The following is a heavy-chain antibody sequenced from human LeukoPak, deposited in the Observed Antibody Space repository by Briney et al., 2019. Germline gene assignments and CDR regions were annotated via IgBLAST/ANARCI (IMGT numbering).Heavy chain of an antibody. J-gene: IGHJ4*02. V-gene: IGHV3-48*02. CDR2: IRATAEGANYA. CDR3: ATDQRYAFDY. Sequence: GGSLRLSCATSGFTFTDYPMNWVRQAPGKGLEWVSNIRATAEGANYAYYADSVKGRVTISRDDAKNTLYLHMNSLRDDDTAVYYCATDQRYAFDYWGQGILVTVSS. CDR1: GFTFTDYP. D-gene: IGHD3-9*01.